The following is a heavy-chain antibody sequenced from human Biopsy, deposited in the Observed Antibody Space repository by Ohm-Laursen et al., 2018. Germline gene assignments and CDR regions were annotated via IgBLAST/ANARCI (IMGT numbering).Heavy chain of an antibody. CDR2: VYYTGST. CDR1: GDSISSYY. J-gene: IGHJ4*02. D-gene: IGHD4-23*01. Sequence: SDTLSLACIVSGDSISSYYWSWIRQPPGKGLQWIGYVYYTGSTDYNPSLQSRVTISVDASRNHFSLRLSSLTAADTAVYYCARGSNDFGGLYFPRWGQGTLLTVSS. CDR3: ARGSNDFGGLYFPR. V-gene: IGHV4-59*07.